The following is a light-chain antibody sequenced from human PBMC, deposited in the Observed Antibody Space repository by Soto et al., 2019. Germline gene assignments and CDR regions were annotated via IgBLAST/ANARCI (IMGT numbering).Light chain of an antibody. CDR1: QSVSNNY. V-gene: IGKV3-11*01. CDR3: QQRSNWPPIT. CDR2: DAS. J-gene: IGKJ5*01. Sequence: EIVLTQSPGTLSLSTGERATLSCRASQSVSNNYLAWYQQKPGQAPRLLIYDASNRATGIPARFSGGGSGTDFTLTIDNLEPEDFAIYYCQQRSNWPPITFGQGTRLEIK.